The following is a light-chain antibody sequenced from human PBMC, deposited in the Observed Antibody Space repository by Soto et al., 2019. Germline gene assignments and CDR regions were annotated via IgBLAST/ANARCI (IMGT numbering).Light chain of an antibody. CDR2: AAS. Sequence: DIQLTQSPSSLSASVGNRVTITCRASQGISSYLAWYQQKPGKVPKLLIFAASTLQSGVPSRFSGSGSGTDFTLTISSLPPGDVATYYCQKYNSAPPTFGGGTKVEIK. CDR3: QKYNSAPPT. V-gene: IGKV1-27*01. J-gene: IGKJ4*01. CDR1: QGISSY.